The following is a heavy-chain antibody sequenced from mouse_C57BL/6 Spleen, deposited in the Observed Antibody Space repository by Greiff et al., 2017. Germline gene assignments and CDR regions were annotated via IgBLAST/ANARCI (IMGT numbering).Heavy chain of an antibody. Sequence: VQLQQPGAELVKPGASVKLSCKASGYTFTSYWMHWVKQRPGQGLEWIGMIHPNSGSTNYNEKFKSKATLTVDKPSSTAYMQLSSLTSEDSAVYYCAKYYGYDGAWFAYWGQGTLVTVSA. J-gene: IGHJ3*01. D-gene: IGHD2-2*01. CDR2: IHPNSGST. CDR1: GYTFTSYW. CDR3: AKYYGYDGAWFAY. V-gene: IGHV1-64*01.